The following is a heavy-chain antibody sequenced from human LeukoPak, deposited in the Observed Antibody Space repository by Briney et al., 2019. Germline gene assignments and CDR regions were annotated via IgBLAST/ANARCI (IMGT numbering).Heavy chain of an antibody. D-gene: IGHD2-15*01. CDR2: IYYSGSK. Sequence: PSETLSLTCTVSGGSISSGGYYWSWHRQHPGMGLEGIGYIYYSGSKYYNPYLKSRVTISVDPSQNQFSLKLSSVTAADTAVYYCARFSDRYCSGGSCYSGSHDAFDLWGQGTMVSVSS. CDR1: GGSISSGGYY. J-gene: IGHJ3*01. V-gene: IGHV4-31*03. CDR3: ARFSDRYCSGGSCYSGSHDAFDL.